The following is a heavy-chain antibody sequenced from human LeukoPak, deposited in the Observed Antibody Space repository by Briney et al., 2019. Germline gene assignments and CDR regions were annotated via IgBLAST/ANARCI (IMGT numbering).Heavy chain of an antibody. CDR3: ARGGIANFDY. Sequence: PSETLSLTCTVSGGSFSSGSYYWSWLRQPPGKGLEGIVYIYYSGSTNYNPSLKSRVTISVDTSKNQFSLKLSSVTAADTAVYYCARGGIANFDYWGQGTLVTVSS. CDR2: IYYSGST. V-gene: IGHV4-61*01. J-gene: IGHJ4*02. CDR1: GGSFSSGSYY. D-gene: IGHD6-13*01.